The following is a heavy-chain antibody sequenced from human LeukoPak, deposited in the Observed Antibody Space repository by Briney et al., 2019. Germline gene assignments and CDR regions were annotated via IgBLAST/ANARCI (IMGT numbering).Heavy chain of an antibody. CDR3: ARERQLKKNNLNYVLRSGDVDY. D-gene: IGHD1-7*01. CDR1: GYTFTSYG. CDR2: ISAYNGNT. V-gene: IGHV1-18*01. J-gene: IGHJ4*02. Sequence: VASVKVSCKASGYTFTSYGITWVRQAPGQGLEWMGWISAYNGNTNYAQRLQGRVTMTTDTSTNTAYMELRSLRSEDTAVYYCARERQLKKNNLNYVLRSGDVDYWGQGTLVTVSS.